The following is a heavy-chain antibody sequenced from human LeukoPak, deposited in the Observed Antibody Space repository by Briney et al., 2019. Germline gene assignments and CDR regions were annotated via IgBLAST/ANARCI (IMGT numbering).Heavy chain of an antibody. CDR1: GFTFSSYS. J-gene: IGHJ6*02. CDR3: ARDNSSGWSDFHYYGMDV. CDR2: ISSGGSPT. D-gene: IGHD6-19*01. Sequence: PGGSLRLSCAASGFTFSSYSMNWVRQAPGKGLEWISYISSGGSPTYYADSVKGRFVISRDSAKNSLYLRMNSLRAEDTAVYYCARDNSSGWSDFHYYGMDVWGQGTTAIVSS. V-gene: IGHV3-48*01.